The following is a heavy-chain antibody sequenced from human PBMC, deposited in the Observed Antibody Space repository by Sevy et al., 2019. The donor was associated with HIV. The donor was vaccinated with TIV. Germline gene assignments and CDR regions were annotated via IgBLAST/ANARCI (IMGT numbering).Heavy chain of an antibody. J-gene: IGHJ6*02. V-gene: IGHV4-34*01. CDR3: ARGGGGSYYTYYYYGMDV. Sequence: SETLSLTCAVYGGSFSGYYWSWIRQPPGKGLEWIGEINHSGSTNYNPSLKSRVTISVDTSKNQFSLKLSSVTTADTAVYYGARGGGGSYYTYYYYGMDVWGQGTTVTVSS. CDR2: INHSGST. CDR1: GGSFSGYY. D-gene: IGHD1-26*01.